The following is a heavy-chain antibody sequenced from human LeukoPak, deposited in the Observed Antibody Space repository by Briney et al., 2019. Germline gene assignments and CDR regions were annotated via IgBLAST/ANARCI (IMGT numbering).Heavy chain of an antibody. CDR1: GGSISNTNW. V-gene: IGHV4-4*02. CDR3: ARGLYDSSGYYPI. Sequence: SETLSLTCGVSGGSISNTNWWTWVRQPPGKGLEWIGYIYNSGRTNYNPSLKSRVTILVDTSKNQFSLKLRSVTAADTAVYYCARGLYDSSGYYPIWGQGTLVTVSS. CDR2: IYNSGRT. J-gene: IGHJ4*02. D-gene: IGHD3-22*01.